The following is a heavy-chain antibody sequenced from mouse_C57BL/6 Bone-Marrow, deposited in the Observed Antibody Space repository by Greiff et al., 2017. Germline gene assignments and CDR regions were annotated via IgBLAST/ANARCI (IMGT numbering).Heavy chain of an antibody. CDR2: IHPNSGST. V-gene: IGHV1-64*01. CDR1: GYTFTSYW. D-gene: IGHD1-1*01. J-gene: IGHJ2*01. Sequence: QVQLQQPGAELVKPGASVKLSCKASGYTFTSYWMHWVKQRPGQGLDWIGMIHPNSGSTHYNEKFKSKATLTVDKSSSTAYMQLRRLTSEDSAVYYCARYIPTVVEGDFDYWGKGTTLTDTS. CDR3: ARYIPTVVEGDFDY.